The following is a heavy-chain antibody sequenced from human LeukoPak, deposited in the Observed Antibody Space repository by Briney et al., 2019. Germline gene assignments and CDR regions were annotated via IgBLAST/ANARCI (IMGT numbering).Heavy chain of an antibody. J-gene: IGHJ4*02. CDR3: ARGRIMLRGVIRSPDF. CDR1: GYTFTSYD. CDR2: MNPDSGNT. D-gene: IGHD3-10*01. Sequence: VASVKVSCKASGYTFTSYDINWVRQATGQGLEWMGWMNPDSGNTGSAQMFQGRLTMTWNTSISTAYMELSSLTSDDTAVYYCARGRIMLRGVIRSPDFWGQGTLVTVSS. V-gene: IGHV1-8*01.